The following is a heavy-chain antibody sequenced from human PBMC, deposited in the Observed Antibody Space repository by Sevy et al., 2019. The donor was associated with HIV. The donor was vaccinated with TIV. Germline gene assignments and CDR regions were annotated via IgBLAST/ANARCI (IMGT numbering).Heavy chain of an antibody. D-gene: IGHD3-22*01. CDR2: IYTGGST. J-gene: IGHJ4*02. CDR1: GGSISSYY. V-gene: IGHV4-4*07. Sequence: SETLSLTCTVSGGSISSYYWSWIRQPAGKGLEWIGRIYTGGSTNYNPSLKSRVTMSVDTSKNQFSLKLSSVTAADTAVYYCARETYYYDSSGYRGPFDYWGQGTLVTVSS. CDR3: ARETYYYDSSGYRGPFDY.